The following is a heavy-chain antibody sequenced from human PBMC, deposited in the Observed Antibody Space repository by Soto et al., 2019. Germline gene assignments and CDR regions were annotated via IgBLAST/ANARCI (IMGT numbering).Heavy chain of an antibody. D-gene: IGHD2-15*01. V-gene: IGHV3-30*18. CDR3: AKDGAPRYCSGRSCHPAGAY. CDR2: ISHDGSNK. CDR1: GFTFSNYG. J-gene: IGHJ4*02. Sequence: ESGGGVVQPGRSLRLSCAGSGFTFSNYGLHWVRQTPGKGLEWVAFISHDGSNKYYADYVKGRFTISRDSSKSTLYLQMDSLRVEDTAVYYCAKDGAPRYCSGRSCHPAGAYWGQGTLVTVSS.